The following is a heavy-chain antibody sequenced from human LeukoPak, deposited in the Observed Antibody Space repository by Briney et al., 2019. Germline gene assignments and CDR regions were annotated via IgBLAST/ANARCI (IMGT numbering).Heavy chain of an antibody. Sequence: GGSLRLSCAASGFTFSSYWMHWVRQAPGKGLVWVSRINSDGSSTSYADSVKGRFTISRDNAKNTLYLQMNSLRAEDTAVYYCARHYRRAAALDYWGQGTLVTVSS. V-gene: IGHV3-74*01. D-gene: IGHD6-13*01. CDR3: ARHYRRAAALDY. CDR1: GFTFSSYW. CDR2: INSDGSST. J-gene: IGHJ4*02.